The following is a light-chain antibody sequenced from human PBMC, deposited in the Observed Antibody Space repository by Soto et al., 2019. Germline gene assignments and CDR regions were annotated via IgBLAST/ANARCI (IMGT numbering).Light chain of an antibody. J-gene: IGKJ1*01. CDR2: AAS. CDR1: QGIRND. CDR3: HKDNNSPRT. V-gene: IGKV1-6*01. Sequence: AIQMTQSPSSLSASVGDRVTITCRASQGIRNDLGWYQQKPGKAPKLLIYAASSLQSGVPSRFSGSGSATYFPPTTSTLKPKIFAPFYCHKDNNSPRTFAQGPRV.